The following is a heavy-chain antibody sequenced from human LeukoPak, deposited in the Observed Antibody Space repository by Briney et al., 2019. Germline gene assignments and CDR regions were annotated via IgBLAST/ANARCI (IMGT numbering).Heavy chain of an antibody. V-gene: IGHV3-23*01. CDR2: ISNGGGSA. J-gene: IGHJ4*02. Sequence: GGSLRLSCAGSGFTFSSYPMSWVRQAPGKGLQWVSAISNGGGSAYYADSVKGRFTISRDNSKSTLYLQMNSLRAEDTAIYYCAARPRMPPRFDYWGQGTLVTVSS. CDR1: GFTFSSYP. D-gene: IGHD1-14*01. CDR3: AARPRMPPRFDY.